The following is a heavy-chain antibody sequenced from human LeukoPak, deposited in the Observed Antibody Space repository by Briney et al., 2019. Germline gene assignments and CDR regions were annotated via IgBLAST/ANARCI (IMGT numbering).Heavy chain of an antibody. Sequence: PGGSLRLSCAASGFTVSTNCMTWVRQAPGKGLEWVSTIYSGGSTYYADSVKGRFTLSRDNSKNTVYLQMNSLRAEDTAVYYCARESWAAPGRSLDCWGQGTLVTVSS. J-gene: IGHJ4*02. CDR3: ARESWAAPGRSLDC. CDR1: GFTVSTNC. V-gene: IGHV3-66*01. CDR2: IYSGGST. D-gene: IGHD6-13*01.